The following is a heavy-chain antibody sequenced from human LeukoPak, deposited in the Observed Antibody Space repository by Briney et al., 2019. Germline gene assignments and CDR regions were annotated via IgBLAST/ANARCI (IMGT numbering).Heavy chain of an antibody. CDR3: ARHTHYYCGPGSYYHY. CDR2: INHRGST. D-gene: IGHD3-10*01. Sequence: SETLSLTCAVYGGSFSGYYWSWIRQPPGKGLEWIGEINHRGSTNYNPSLKSRVTISVDTSKNQFSLKLSSVTAADTAVYYCARHTHYYCGPGSYYHYWGQGTLVTVSS. V-gene: IGHV4-34*01. CDR1: GGSFSGYY. J-gene: IGHJ4*02.